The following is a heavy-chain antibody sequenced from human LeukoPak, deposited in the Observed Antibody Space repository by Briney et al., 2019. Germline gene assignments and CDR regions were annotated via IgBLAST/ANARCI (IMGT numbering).Heavy chain of an antibody. CDR3: ARDLSGVTGYTYGRGIGY. D-gene: IGHD5-18*01. Sequence: GGPLRLSCAASGFTFSSYWMSWVRQAPGKGLEWVANIKKDGSEKYYVDSVKGRFTISRDNAKTSLYLQMNSLRAEDTAVYYCARDLSGVTGYTYGRGIGYWGQGTLVTVSS. J-gene: IGHJ4*02. CDR1: GFTFSSYW. CDR2: IKKDGSEK. V-gene: IGHV3-7*01.